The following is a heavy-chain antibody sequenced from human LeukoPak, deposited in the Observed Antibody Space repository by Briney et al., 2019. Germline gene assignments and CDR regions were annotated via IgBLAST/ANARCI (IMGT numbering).Heavy chain of an antibody. CDR3: AREGYYGSGSPPSLYFDY. J-gene: IGHJ4*02. CDR2: TSSDLNVK. V-gene: IGHV3-30-3*01. CDR1: GFTFRNYV. D-gene: IGHD3-10*01. Sequence: GGSLRLSCAASGFTFRNYVIHWVRQAPGKGLEWVAVTSSDLNVKLYADSVKGRFTISRDNSRSTLYLQMNSLRPEDTAIYYCAREGYYGSGSPPSLYFDYWGQGTLVTVST.